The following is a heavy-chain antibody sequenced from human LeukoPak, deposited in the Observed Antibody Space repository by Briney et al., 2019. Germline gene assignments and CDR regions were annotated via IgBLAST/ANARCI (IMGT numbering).Heavy chain of an antibody. Sequence: GSLRLSSSASGFTVISNDMSWVRQAPGKGREWVSVIYSGGSTYYAYSVKGRFTISRDNSKNTLYLQINSLRAEDTAVYYCARDSSGWYGDYYYGMDVWGQGTTVTVSS. CDR1: GFTVISND. J-gene: IGHJ6*02. V-gene: IGHV3-53*01. CDR3: ARDSSGWYGDYYYGMDV. CDR2: IYSGGST. D-gene: IGHD6-19*01.